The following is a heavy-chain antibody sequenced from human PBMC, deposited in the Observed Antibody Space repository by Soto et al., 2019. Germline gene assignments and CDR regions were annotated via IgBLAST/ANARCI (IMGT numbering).Heavy chain of an antibody. Sequence: ASVKISCKASAYSFTTYHIHWVRQAPGQGLEWMGLINPDAGATNYAQRFQGRLRLTRDTSTSTVYMELRSLRFDDTAVYYCARGDIVLVPASEGNWFDPWGQGTLVTVSS. J-gene: IGHJ5*02. V-gene: IGHV1-46*01. CDR2: INPDAGAT. CDR3: ARGDIVLVPASEGNWFDP. D-gene: IGHD2-2*01. CDR1: AYSFTTYH.